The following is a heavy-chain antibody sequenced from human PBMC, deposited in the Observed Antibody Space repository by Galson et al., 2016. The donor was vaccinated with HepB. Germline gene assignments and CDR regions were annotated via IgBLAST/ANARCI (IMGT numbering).Heavy chain of an antibody. CDR1: GYTFSNYD. D-gene: IGHD5-12*01. J-gene: IGHJ4*02. CDR2: MNPNNGDT. V-gene: IGHV1-8*01. Sequence: SCKATGYTFSNYDINWVRQAAGHGLEWVGWMNPNNGDTGYAQEFQGRISLTRDTSISTAYMELRSLRSDDTAVYYCARGRGRGYSAYDLMYWGQGTLVTGSS. CDR3: ARGRGRGYSAYDLMY.